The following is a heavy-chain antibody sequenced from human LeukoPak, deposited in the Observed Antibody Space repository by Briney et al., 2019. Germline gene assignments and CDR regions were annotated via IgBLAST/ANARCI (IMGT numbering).Heavy chain of an antibody. D-gene: IGHD3-22*01. CDR2: IYPGDSNT. Sequence: GESLKISCKGSGYSFTSYWIGWVRQMPGKGLEWMGIIYPGDSNTRYSPSFQGQVTISADKSISTAYLQWSSLKASDTAMYYCARGYYDNSGFMPRGSWSDPWGQGTLVTVSS. CDR3: ARGYYDNSGFMPRGSWSDP. CDR1: GYSFTSYW. J-gene: IGHJ5*02. V-gene: IGHV5-51*01.